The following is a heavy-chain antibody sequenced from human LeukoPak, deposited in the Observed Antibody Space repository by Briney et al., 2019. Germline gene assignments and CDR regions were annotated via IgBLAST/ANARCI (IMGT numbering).Heavy chain of an antibody. CDR2: IYYSGST. V-gene: IGHV4-59*01. CDR1: GGSISSYY. D-gene: IGHD5-18*01. CDR3: ARGNTAMVAYYSDY. Sequence: SETLSLTCTVSGGSISSYYWSWLRQPPGKGLEWIGYIYYSGSTNYNPSLKSRVTISVDTSKNQFSLKLSSVTAADTAVYYCARGNTAMVAYYSDYWGQGTLVTVPS. J-gene: IGHJ4*02.